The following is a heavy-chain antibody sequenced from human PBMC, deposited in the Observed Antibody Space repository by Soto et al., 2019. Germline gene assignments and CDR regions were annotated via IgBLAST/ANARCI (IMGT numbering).Heavy chain of an antibody. CDR3: ARLSGSTASWFGELLFDY. Sequence: PSETLSRTCTVSGGSIGSSSFSWGWNPQPPGKGLEWVGCIYYSGSTNYNPSLKSRVTISVDTSKNQFSLKLSSVTAADTAVYYCARLSGSTASWFGELLFDYWGQGTLVTVSS. J-gene: IGHJ4*02. CDR1: GGSIGSSSFS. CDR2: IYYSGST. V-gene: IGHV4-39*07. D-gene: IGHD3-10*01.